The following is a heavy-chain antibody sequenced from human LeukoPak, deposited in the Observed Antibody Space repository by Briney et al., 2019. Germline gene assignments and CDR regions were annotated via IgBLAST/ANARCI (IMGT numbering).Heavy chain of an antibody. CDR3: ARVGSPTYGDYDY. D-gene: IGHD4-17*01. CDR2: IYSGGST. CDR1: GFTVSSNY. Sequence: GGSLRLSCAASGFTVSSNYMSWVRQAPGKGLEWVSVIYSGGSTYYADSVKGRFTISKDNSKNTVYLQMNSLRVEATAVYYCARVGSPTYGDYDYWGQGTLVTVSS. V-gene: IGHV3-53*01. J-gene: IGHJ4*02.